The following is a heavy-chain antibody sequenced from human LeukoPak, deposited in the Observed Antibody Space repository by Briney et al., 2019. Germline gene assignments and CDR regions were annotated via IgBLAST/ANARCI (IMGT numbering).Heavy chain of an antibody. CDR2: IYYSGST. CDR3: AREAMYSYGNNFDY. D-gene: IGHD5-18*01. CDR1: GGSVSSGSYY. J-gene: IGHJ4*02. V-gene: IGHV4-61*01. Sequence: TSETLSLTCTVSGGSVSSGSYYWSWIRQPPGKGLEWIGYIYYSGSTNYNPSLKSRVTISVDTSKNQFSLKLSSVTAADTAAYHCAREAMYSYGNNFDYWGQGTLVTVSS.